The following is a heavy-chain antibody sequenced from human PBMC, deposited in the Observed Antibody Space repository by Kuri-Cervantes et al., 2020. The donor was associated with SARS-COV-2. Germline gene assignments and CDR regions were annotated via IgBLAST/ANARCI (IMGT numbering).Heavy chain of an antibody. Sequence: GGSLRLSCAASGFTFSKCAMNWVRQAAGKGLEWVAVISYDGSNKYYADSVKGRFTISRDNSKNTLYLQMNSLRAEDTAVYYCAREEAGLTFDYWGQGTLVTVSS. J-gene: IGHJ4*02. D-gene: IGHD3-9*01. CDR1: GFTFSKCA. CDR3: AREEAGLTFDY. V-gene: IGHV3-30-3*01. CDR2: ISYDGSNK.